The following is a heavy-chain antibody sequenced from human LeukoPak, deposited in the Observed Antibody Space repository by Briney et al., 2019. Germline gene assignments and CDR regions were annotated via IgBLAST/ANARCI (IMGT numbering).Heavy chain of an antibody. CDR2: IKQDGSEK. J-gene: IGHJ4*02. CDR3: ARWYSSGWYSDY. CDR1: GFTFSSYG. V-gene: IGHV3-7*03. Sequence: PGGSLRLSCAASGFTFSSYGMSWVRQAPGKGLEWVANIKQDGSEKYYVDSVKGRFTISRDNAKNSLYLQMNSLRAEDTAVYYCARWYSSGWYSDYWGQGTLVTVSS. D-gene: IGHD6-19*01.